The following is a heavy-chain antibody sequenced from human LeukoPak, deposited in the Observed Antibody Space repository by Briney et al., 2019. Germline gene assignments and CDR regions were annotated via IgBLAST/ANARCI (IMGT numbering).Heavy chain of an antibody. J-gene: IGHJ4*02. CDR1: GYTLTELS. V-gene: IGHV1-24*01. CDR3: ATNQQWLEKEGNFDY. CDR2: FDPEDGET. Sequence: ASVKVSCKVSGYTLTELSMHWVRQAPGKGLEWMGGFDPEDGETIYAQKFQGRVTMTEDTSTDTAYMELSSLRSEDTAVYYCATNQQWLEKEGNFDYWGQGTLVTVSS. D-gene: IGHD6-19*01.